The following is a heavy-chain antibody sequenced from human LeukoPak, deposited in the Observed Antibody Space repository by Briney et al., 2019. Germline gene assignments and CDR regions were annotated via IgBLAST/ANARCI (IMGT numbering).Heavy chain of an antibody. J-gene: IGHJ4*02. CDR2: ISASGGST. CDR3: ARDLYSSGGDY. V-gene: IGHV3-23*01. CDR1: GFTFSNLA. Sequence: GGSLRLSCAASGFTFSNLAMSWVRQAPGKGLEWLSLISASGGSTYYADSVKGRFTISRDNSKNTLYLQMNSLRAEDTALYYCARDLYSSGGDYWGQGTLVTVSS. D-gene: IGHD6-19*01.